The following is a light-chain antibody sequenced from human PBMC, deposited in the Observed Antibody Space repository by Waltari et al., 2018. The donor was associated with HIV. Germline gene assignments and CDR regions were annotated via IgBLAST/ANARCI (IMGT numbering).Light chain of an antibody. J-gene: IGLJ3*02. CDR2: GNT. Sequence: QSVLTQPPSLPGAPGQRVTIPCSGSSTTLGAGSELHWSQQLPGTAPRLLIYGNTTRPSGVPDRFSGSKSGTSASLAITGLQAEDEADYYCQSYDSSLSGWVFGGGTKLTVV. CDR3: QSYDSSLSGWV. CDR1: STTLGAGSE. V-gene: IGLV1-40*01.